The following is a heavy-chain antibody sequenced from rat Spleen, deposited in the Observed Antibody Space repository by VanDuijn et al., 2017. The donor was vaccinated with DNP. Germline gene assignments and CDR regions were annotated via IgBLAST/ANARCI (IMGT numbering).Heavy chain of an antibody. CDR2: ISTSGGST. V-gene: IGHV5-46*01. J-gene: IGHJ2*01. D-gene: IGHD3-4*01. CDR3: TRGEPLYYFDY. Sequence: EVQLVESGGGLVQPGRSMKLSCAASGFTFSSFPMAWVRQAPTKGLEWVATISTSGGSTYYRDSVKGRFTISRDNAKSTLYLQMNSLRSEDTATYYCTRGEPLYYFDYWGQGVMVTVSS. CDR1: GFTFSSFP.